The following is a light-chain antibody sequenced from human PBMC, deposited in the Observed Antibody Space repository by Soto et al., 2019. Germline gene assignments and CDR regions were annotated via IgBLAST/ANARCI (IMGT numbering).Light chain of an antibody. Sequence: DAVMTQSPLSLAATLGQSASISCRSSHSLVHPVEGMVYFNWFHHRPGQSPRRLIYLVTVRDSEVPDRFPASGSDTAFTLTITMVEAGDVGFYYCMQGTDLPLTFGGGTKVQIK. CDR3: MQGTDLPLT. CDR1: HSLVHPVEGMVY. J-gene: IGKJ4*01. V-gene: IGKV2-30*02. CDR2: LVT.